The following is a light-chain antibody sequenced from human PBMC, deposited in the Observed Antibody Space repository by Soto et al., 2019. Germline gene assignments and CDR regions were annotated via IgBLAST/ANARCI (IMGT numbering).Light chain of an antibody. Sequence: QSALTQPASVSGSPGQSITISCTGTSSDVGGYNYVSWYQQHPGKAPKLMIYGVSNRPSGVSNRFSGSKSGNTASLTISGLQAEDEADYYCSSYTSSSTRFYVFGTGTKSPS. CDR1: SSDVGGYNY. CDR3: SSYTSSSTRFYV. J-gene: IGLJ1*01. CDR2: GVS. V-gene: IGLV2-14*01.